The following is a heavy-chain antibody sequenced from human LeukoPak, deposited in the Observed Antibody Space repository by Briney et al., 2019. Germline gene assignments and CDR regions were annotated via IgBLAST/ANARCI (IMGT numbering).Heavy chain of an antibody. CDR3: ATVQRYAFDY. V-gene: IGHV3-48*02. D-gene: IGHD3-9*01. Sequence: GGPLRLSCATSGFSFTDYPMNWVRQAPGKGLEWISNIRTTAEGAKYAYYADSVKGRVTISRDDGKNTLYLHMSSLRDDDTAVYYCATVQRYAFDYWGQGILVTVSS. CDR2: IRTTAEGAKYA. J-gene: IGHJ4*02. CDR1: GFSFTDYP.